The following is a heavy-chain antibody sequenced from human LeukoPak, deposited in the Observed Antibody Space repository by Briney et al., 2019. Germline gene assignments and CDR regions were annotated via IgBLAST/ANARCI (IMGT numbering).Heavy chain of an antibody. J-gene: IGHJ4*02. CDR3: AKELDTMFFDY. V-gene: IGHV3-43*01. D-gene: IGHD3-10*02. CDR1: GFNFDRYT. CDR2: AGWAGGTT. Sequence: GGSLRLSCVTSGFNFDRYTIHWVRQAPGKGLEWVSLAGWAGGTTFYSDSVRGRFTISRDSGRKSVYLQMNSLTTDDTAFYFCAKELDTMFFDYWGQGALVTVSS.